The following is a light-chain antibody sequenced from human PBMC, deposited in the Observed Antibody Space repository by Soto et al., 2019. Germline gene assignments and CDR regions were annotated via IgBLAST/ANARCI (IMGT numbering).Light chain of an antibody. CDR2: RAS. J-gene: IGKJ5*01. Sequence: DIHMTQSPSSLSASVGDIVTITCRASQSISTYLHWYQQKPGKAPNLLIFRASTLQSGVPSRLSGSGYGTDFTLTISSMQNEDSETYYCQQSDSNTTTFGQGTRLEIK. V-gene: IGKV1-39*01. CDR1: QSISTY. CDR3: QQSDSNTTT.